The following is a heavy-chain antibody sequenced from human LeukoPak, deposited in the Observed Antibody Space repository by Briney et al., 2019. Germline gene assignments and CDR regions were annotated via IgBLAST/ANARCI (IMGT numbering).Heavy chain of an antibody. CDR2: INPNTGGT. V-gene: IGHV1-2*02. CDR1: GYTFTTYY. Sequence: ASVKVSCKASGYTFTTYYMRWVRQAPGQGLEWMGWINPNTGGTTYAQKFQGRVTVTRDTSISTAYMELSRLRSDDTAVYYCARDRPKAAAIHPWGQGTLVTVSS. CDR3: ARDRPKAAAIHP. D-gene: IGHD6-13*01. J-gene: IGHJ5*02.